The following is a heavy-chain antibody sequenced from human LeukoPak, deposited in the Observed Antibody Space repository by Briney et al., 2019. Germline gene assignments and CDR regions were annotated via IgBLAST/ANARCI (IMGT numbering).Heavy chain of an antibody. D-gene: IGHD3-3*01. CDR3: ASLGREWLLYVDY. CDR2: IYYSGST. Sequence: SETLSLTCTVSGGSISSSSYYWGWIRQPPGKGLEWIGSIYYSGSTYYNPSLKSRVTISVDTSKNQFSLKLSSVTAADTAVYYCASLGREWLLYVDYWGQGTLVTVSS. J-gene: IGHJ4*02. CDR1: GGSISSSSYY. V-gene: IGHV4-39*01.